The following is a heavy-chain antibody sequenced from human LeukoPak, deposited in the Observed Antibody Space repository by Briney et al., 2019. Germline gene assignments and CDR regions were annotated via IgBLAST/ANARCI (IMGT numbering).Heavy chain of an antibody. CDR2: ISSSSGSI. V-gene: IGHV3-48*01. CDR1: GFTFSAYS. CDR3: ARGSTNVIGGY. D-gene: IGHD2-8*01. J-gene: IGHJ4*02. Sequence: PGGSLRLSCAASGFTFSAYSMNWVRQAPGKGLEWVSYISSSSGSIYYADSVEGRFTISRDNAKNSLYLQMNSLRAEDTAVYYCARGSTNVIGGYWGQGTLVTVSS.